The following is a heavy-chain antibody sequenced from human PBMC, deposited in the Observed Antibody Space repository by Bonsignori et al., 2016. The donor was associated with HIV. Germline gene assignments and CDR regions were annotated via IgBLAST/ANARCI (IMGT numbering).Heavy chain of an antibody. D-gene: IGHD3-22*01. J-gene: IGHJ6*03. Sequence: VRQAPGKGLEWVSTIYSDDSKYYSDSVRGRFTISRDKSNNKLYLQMNSLIAEDTAVYYCSRGDYDSSGYRYYYYMDVWGKGTTVTVSS. CDR2: IYSDDSK. CDR3: SRGDYDSSGYRYYYYMDV. V-gene: IGHV3-66*01.